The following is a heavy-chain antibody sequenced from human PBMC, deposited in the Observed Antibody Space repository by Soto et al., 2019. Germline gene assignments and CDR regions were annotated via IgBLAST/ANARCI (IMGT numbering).Heavy chain of an antibody. Sequence: GGSLRLSCAASGFTVSSNYMSWVRQAPGKGLEWVSVIYSGGSTYYADSVKGRFTISRHNSKNTLYLQMNSLRAEDTAVYYCAREGGYCSSTSCYSYYGMDVWGQGTTVTVSS. CDR1: GFTVSSNY. V-gene: IGHV3-53*04. D-gene: IGHD2-2*02. CDR3: AREGGYCSSTSCYSYYGMDV. J-gene: IGHJ6*02. CDR2: IYSGGST.